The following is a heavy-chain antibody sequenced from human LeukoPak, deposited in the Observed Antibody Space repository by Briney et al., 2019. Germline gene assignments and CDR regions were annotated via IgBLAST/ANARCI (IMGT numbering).Heavy chain of an antibody. CDR1: GFTVSSNY. Sequence: GGSLRLSXAASGFTVSSNYMSWVRQAPGKGLEWVSVIYSGGSIYYSDSVKGRFTISRDNSKNMLYLQMSSLRPEDTAVYYCARGSAYSHWGQGTLVTVPS. CDR2: IYSGGSI. J-gene: IGHJ4*02. CDR3: ARGSAYSH. D-gene: IGHD3-22*01. V-gene: IGHV3-66*02.